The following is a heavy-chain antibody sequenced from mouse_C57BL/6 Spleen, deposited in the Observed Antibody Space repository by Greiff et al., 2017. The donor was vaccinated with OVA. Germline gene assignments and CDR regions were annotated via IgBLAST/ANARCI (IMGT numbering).Heavy chain of an antibody. CDR1: GYSITSGYD. Sequence: EVQGVESGPGMVKPSQSLSLTCTVTGYSITSGYDWHWIRHFPGNKLEWMGYISYSGSTNYNPSLKSRTSITHDTSKNHFFLKLNSVTTEDTATYYCARVSSYDYDWYFDVWGTGTTVTVSS. V-gene: IGHV3-1*01. J-gene: IGHJ1*03. D-gene: IGHD2-4*01. CDR2: ISYSGST. CDR3: ARVSSYDYDWYFDV.